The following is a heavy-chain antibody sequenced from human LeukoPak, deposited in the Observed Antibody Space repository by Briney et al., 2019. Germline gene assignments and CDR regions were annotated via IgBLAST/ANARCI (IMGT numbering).Heavy chain of an antibody. CDR1: GFTFISFG. V-gene: IGHV3-33*06. Sequence: GGSLRLSCAASGFTFISFGMHWVRQAPGKGLEWVAVIWYDGSNKYYADSVKGRFTISRDNSKNTLYLQMNSLRAEDTAVYYCAKVGSEGSLYWYYSGYCGQGTLVTVSS. D-gene: IGHD2-8*02. CDR2: IWYDGSNK. J-gene: IGHJ4*02. CDR3: AKVGSEGSLYWYYSGY.